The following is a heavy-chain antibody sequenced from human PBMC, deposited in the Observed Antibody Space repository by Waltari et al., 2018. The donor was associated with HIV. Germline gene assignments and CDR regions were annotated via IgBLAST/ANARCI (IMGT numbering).Heavy chain of an antibody. CDR3: ARDGAVAGFYHYYAMDV. Sequence: EGQLVESGGDLVQPGGSLRLSCAASGFTFSSYSMNWVRQAPGKGLEWISYISSSTNIIYYADSVKGRFTISRDNVNKSLYLQMNSLRAEDTAVYYCARDGAVAGFYHYYAMDVWGQGTTVTVSS. J-gene: IGHJ6*02. D-gene: IGHD6-19*01. CDR1: GFTFSSYS. V-gene: IGHV3-48*01. CDR2: ISSSTNII.